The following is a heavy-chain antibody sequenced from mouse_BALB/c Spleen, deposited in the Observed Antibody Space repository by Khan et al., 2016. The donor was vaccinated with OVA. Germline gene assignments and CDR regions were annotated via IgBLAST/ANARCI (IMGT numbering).Heavy chain of an antibody. CDR1: GFSLTNYG. J-gene: IGHJ4*01. V-gene: IGHV2-6-1*01. D-gene: IGHD2-14*01. CDR3: ARAYYRNDGYYAMDY. CDR2: IWSDGST. Sequence: VELVESGPGLVAPSQSLSITCTISGFSLTNYGIHWVRQPPGKGLEWLVVIWSDGSTTYNSALKSRLTISKDNSKSQVFLKMNSLQTDDTAMYYCARAYYRNDGYYAMDYWGQGTSVTVSS.